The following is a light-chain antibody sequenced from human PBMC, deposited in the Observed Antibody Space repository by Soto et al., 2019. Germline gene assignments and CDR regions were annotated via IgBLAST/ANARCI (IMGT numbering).Light chain of an antibody. CDR1: QSINSIS. CDR3: QHYGNSVWT. J-gene: IGKJ1*01. CDR2: GAS. V-gene: IGKV3-20*01. Sequence: EIVLTQSPGTLSLSPGERATLSCRASQSINSISLTWYQQKPGQPPRLLIYGASSRATGIPDRFSGSGSGTAFTLTISRLEPEDFAVYYCQHYGNSVWTFGQGTKVEIK.